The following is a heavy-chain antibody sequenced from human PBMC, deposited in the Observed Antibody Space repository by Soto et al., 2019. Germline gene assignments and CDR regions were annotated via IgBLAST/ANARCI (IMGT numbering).Heavy chain of an antibody. V-gene: IGHV3-53*01. CDR1: GFDVTTNC. Sequence: GGSLRLSCVGSGFDVTTNCMRWVRQAPGKGLECVSIVCTGGATHYADSVKGRFTISRDRSKNTVHLQMNNVRAEDTAVYYCVREKRTISGIFPGYWGQGTQVTVSS. CDR3: VREKRTISGIFPGY. D-gene: IGHD1-1*01. CDR2: VCTGGAT. J-gene: IGHJ4*02.